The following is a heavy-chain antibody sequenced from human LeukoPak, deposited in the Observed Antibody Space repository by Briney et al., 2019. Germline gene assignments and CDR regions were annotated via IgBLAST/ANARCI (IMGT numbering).Heavy chain of an antibody. CDR3: ARGRFICSGGSCYPYYFDY. V-gene: IGHV4-59*10. CDR1: GGSFSGYY. CDR2: IDTSGST. D-gene: IGHD2-15*01. J-gene: IGHJ4*02. Sequence: PSETLSLTCAVYGGSFSGYYWSWIRQPAGKGLEWIGRIDTSGSTNYNPSLKSRVTMSVDTSKNQFSLKLSSVTAADTAVYYCARGRFICSGGSCYPYYFDYWGQGTLVTVSS.